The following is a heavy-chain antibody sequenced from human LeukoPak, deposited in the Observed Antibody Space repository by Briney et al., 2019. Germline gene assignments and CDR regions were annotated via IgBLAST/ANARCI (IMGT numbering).Heavy chain of an antibody. CDR2: IIPIFGTA. V-gene: IGHV1-69*13. D-gene: IGHD3-10*01. CDR3: ARDSSEFRSLLFH. CDR1: GGTFSSYA. J-gene: IGHJ1*01. Sequence: ASVKVSCKASGGTFSSYAISWVRQAPGQGLEWMGGIIPIFGTANYAQKFQGRVTITADESTSTAYVELSSLRSEDTAVYYCARDSSEFRSLLFHWGQGTLVTVYS.